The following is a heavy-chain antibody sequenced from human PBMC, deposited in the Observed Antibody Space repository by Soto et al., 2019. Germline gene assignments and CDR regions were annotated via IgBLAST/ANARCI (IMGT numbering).Heavy chain of an antibody. V-gene: IGHV1-8*01. CDR1: GYTFTSYD. CDR2: MNPNSGNP. D-gene: IGHD3-3*01. Sequence: ASVKVSCKASGYTFTSYDINWVRQATGQGLEWMGWMNPNSGNPGYAQKFQGRVTMTRNTSISTAYMELSSLRSEDTAVYYCARGRTPDLWSGYYVYYYYYMDVWGKGTTITVAS. CDR3: ARGRTPDLWSGYYVYYYYYMDV. J-gene: IGHJ6*03.